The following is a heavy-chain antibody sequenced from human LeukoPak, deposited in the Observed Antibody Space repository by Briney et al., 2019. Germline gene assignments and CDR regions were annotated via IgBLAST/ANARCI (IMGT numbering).Heavy chain of an antibody. CDR1: GFTFTSYS. J-gene: IGHJ4*02. CDR3: TRDSGRFRLDY. D-gene: IGHD6-19*01. V-gene: IGHV3-21*06. Sequence: GGSLRLSCAASGFTFTSYSSTWVRQAPGKGLEWVSSTSSDSTYIYYADSVKGRFTVSRDNAKNSLYLQMNSLRVEDTAVYYCTRDSGRFRLDYWGQGVLVTVSS. CDR2: TSSDSTYI.